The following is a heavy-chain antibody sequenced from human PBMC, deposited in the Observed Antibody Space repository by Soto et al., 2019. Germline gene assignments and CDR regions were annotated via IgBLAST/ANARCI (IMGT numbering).Heavy chain of an antibody. CDR1: GYSFTSYW. CDR3: ARHARYYGCAGYLRYYYFHGMDV. J-gene: IGHJ6*02. D-gene: IGHD3-10*01. V-gene: IGHV5-51*01. Sequence: GESLKISCKGSGYSFTSYWIGWVRQMPGKGLEWMGIIYPGDSDTRYSPSFQGQVTISADKSISTAYLQWSSLTASDTALYYCARHARYYGCAGYLRYYYFHGMDVWGQGTTVTVSS. CDR2: IYPGDSDT.